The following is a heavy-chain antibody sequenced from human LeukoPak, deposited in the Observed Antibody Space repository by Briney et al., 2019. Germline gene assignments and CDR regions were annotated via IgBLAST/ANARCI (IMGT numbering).Heavy chain of an antibody. D-gene: IGHD2-15*01. Sequence: PGRSLRLSCAASGFTFSSYGMHRVRQAPGKGLEWVAVISYDGSNKYYADSVKGRFSISRDNSKSTLYLQMNSLRAEDTPVYYCAEDQKLQPFHYWGQGTLVTVSS. V-gene: IGHV3-30*18. CDR2: ISYDGSNK. CDR3: AEDQKLQPFHY. CDR1: GFTFSSYG. J-gene: IGHJ4*02.